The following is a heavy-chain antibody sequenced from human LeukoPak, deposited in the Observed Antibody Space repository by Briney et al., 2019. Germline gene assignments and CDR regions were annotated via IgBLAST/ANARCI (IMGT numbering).Heavy chain of an antibody. CDR3: ATIPSQNPGDAFDI. CDR1: GFTFSSYA. J-gene: IGHJ3*02. CDR2: ISSNGGST. Sequence: GGSLRLSCAASGFTFSSYAMHWVRQAPGKGLEYVSAISSNGGSTYYANSVKGRFTISRDNSKNTLYLQMGSLRAEDMAVYYCATIPSQNPGDAFDIWGQGTMVTASS. V-gene: IGHV3-64*01. D-gene: IGHD2-2*02.